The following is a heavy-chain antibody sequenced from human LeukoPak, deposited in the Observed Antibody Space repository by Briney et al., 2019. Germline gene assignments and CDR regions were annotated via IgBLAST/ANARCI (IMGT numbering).Heavy chain of an antibody. CDR2: IKWNGGST. Sequence: PGGSLRLSCVASGFTLDDHGMSWVRQAPGKGPEWVSGIKWNGGSTGYADSVKGRFTISRDNAKNSLHLQMNSLRAEDTALYYCARGSGSWPLSHFDYWGQGTLVTVSS. D-gene: IGHD6-13*01. CDR1: GFTLDDHG. J-gene: IGHJ4*02. CDR3: ARGSGSWPLSHFDY. V-gene: IGHV3-20*04.